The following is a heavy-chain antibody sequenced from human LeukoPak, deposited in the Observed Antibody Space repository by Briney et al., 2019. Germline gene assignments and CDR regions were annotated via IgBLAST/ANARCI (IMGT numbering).Heavy chain of an antibody. CDR3: ASRDYDFWSGYYTAYY. Sequence: SETLSLTCTVSGGSISSSSYYWGWIRQPPGKGLEWIGSIYYSGSTYYNPSLKSRVTISVDTSKNQFSLKLSSVTAADTAVYYCASRDYDFWSGYYTAYYWGQGTLVTVSS. CDR1: GGSISSSSYY. D-gene: IGHD3-3*01. V-gene: IGHV4-39*01. J-gene: IGHJ4*02. CDR2: IYYSGST.